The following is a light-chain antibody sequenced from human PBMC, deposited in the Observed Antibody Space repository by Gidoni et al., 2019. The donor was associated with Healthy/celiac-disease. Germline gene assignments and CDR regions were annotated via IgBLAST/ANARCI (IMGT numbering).Light chain of an antibody. CDR2: DAS. J-gene: IGKJ2*01. Sequence: IQMTPSPSSLSASVVDRVTSTCHASQDISNYLNWYQQKPGKAPTLLIYDASKLETGVPSRCSGSGSGKDFTFTISSLQHEDIAKYYCQQYDNPPLFGQGTKLEIK. CDR3: QQYDNPPL. CDR1: QDISNY. V-gene: IGKV1-33*01.